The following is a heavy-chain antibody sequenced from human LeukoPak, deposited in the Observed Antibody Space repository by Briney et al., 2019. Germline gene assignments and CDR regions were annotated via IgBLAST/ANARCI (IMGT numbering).Heavy chain of an antibody. J-gene: IGHJ4*02. D-gene: IGHD6-19*01. CDR3: ARDRGSSGWYDY. V-gene: IGHV4-39*07. CDR1: GGSISSSNYY. CDR2: IYYSGST. Sequence: SETLSLTCTVSGGSISSSNYYWGWIRQPPGKGLEWIGNIYYSGSTYYNPSLKSRVTISVDTSKNQFSLKLNSVTAADTAVYYCARDRGSSGWYDYWGQGTLVTVSS.